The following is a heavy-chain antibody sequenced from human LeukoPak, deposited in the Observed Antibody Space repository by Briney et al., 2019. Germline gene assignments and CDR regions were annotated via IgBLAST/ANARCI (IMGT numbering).Heavy chain of an antibody. CDR1: EITFSNYG. CDR3: AKIDSTGYYYDN. D-gene: IGHD3-22*01. J-gene: IGHJ4*02. V-gene: IGHV3-30*02. CDR2: IQYDGNDK. Sequence: GGSLRLSCTASEITFSNYGMHWVRQAPGKGLEGVAFIQYDGNDKYYADSVKGRFTISRDNSKNTLYLQRNSLRGDDTAVYYCAKIDSTGYYYDNWGQGTLVTVSS.